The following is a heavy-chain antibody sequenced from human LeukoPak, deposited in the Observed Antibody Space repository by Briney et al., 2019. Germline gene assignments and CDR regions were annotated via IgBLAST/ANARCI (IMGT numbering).Heavy chain of an antibody. CDR1: GGSISSSSYY. J-gene: IGHJ4*02. Sequence: SETLSLTCAVSGGSISSSSYYWGWIRQPPGKGLEWIGSIYYSGSTYYTASLKSRVTISVDTTKNQFSLKLSSVTAADTAVYYCARLVARSPRFDYWGQGTLVTVSS. D-gene: IGHD5-12*01. CDR3: ARLVARSPRFDY. V-gene: IGHV4-39*01. CDR2: IYYSGST.